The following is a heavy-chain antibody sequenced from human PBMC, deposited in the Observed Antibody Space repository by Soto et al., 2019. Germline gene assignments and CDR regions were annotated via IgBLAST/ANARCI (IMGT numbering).Heavy chain of an antibody. J-gene: IGHJ5*02. V-gene: IGHV3-30-3*01. CDR2: ISYDGSNK. D-gene: IGHD2-15*01. CDR3: ARDGIVVVVAASTSLNWFDP. Sequence: QVQLVESGGGVVQPGRSLRLSCAASGFIFSTYAMHWVRQAPGKGLEWVAVISYDGSNKYYADSVKGRFTISRDNSKNTLYLQMNSLRAEDTAVYYCARDGIVVVVAASTSLNWFDPWGQGNLGTVSS. CDR1: GFIFSTYA.